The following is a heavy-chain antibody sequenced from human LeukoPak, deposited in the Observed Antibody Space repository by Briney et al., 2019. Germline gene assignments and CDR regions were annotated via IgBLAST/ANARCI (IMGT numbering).Heavy chain of an antibody. Sequence: GRSLRHSCAVSGFTFSSYGMHWVRQAPGKGLEWVAVIWYDGSNKYYADSVKGRFTISRDNSKNTLYLQMGSLRAEDTAVYYCAKGGSGGESEYWGQGTLVTVSS. CDR2: IWYDGSNK. V-gene: IGHV3-33*06. J-gene: IGHJ4*02. D-gene: IGHD3-16*01. CDR1: GFTFSSYG. CDR3: AKGGSGGESEY.